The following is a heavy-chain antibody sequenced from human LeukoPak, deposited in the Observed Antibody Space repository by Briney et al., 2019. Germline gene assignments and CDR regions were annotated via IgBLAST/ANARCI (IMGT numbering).Heavy chain of an antibody. CDR2: ITGRGTNT. Sequence: GGSLRLSCVASGFTFSSYGMTWVRQAPGKGLEWVASITGRGTNTYYADAVKGRFTISRDNAKNSLYLQMNSLRAEDTAVYYCAELGITMIGGVWGKGTTVTISS. J-gene: IGHJ6*04. CDR1: GFTFSSYG. V-gene: IGHV3-23*01. CDR3: AELGITMIGGV. D-gene: IGHD3-10*02.